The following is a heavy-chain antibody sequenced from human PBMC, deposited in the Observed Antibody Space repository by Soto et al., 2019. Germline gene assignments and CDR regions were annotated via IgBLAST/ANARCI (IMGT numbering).Heavy chain of an antibody. J-gene: IGHJ6*03. D-gene: IGHD2-15*01. CDR1: EFTFSDSA. Sequence: EVQLVESGGGLVQPGGSLKLSCAASEFTFSDSAMHWVRQASGKGLEWVGRIRSKPNTDATAYAASVKGRFTISRDDSKNTAYRQMNSLKTEDTAVYYCTRHVDCSGGSCYSGYYYYMDVWGKGTTVTVSS. CDR3: TRHVDCSGGSCYSGYYYYMDV. V-gene: IGHV3-73*01. CDR2: IRSKPNTDAT.